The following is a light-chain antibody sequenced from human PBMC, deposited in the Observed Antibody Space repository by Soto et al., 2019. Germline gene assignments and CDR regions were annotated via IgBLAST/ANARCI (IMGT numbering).Light chain of an antibody. CDR2: AAS. J-gene: IGKJ5*01. V-gene: IGKV3-15*01. CDR3: QKYNNWPIN. CDR1: QSVKTF. Sequence: EIVLTQYSANLSWARLEIASISCMASQSVKTFLVWCQQKPGQAPRLLIYAASTRATGVPARFSGSGSGTEFTLTISSLQSEDFAVYYCQKYNNWPINCGKGQRRAIK.